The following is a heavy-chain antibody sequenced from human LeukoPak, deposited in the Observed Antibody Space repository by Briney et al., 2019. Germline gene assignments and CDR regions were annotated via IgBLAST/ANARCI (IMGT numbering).Heavy chain of an antibody. CDR2: IDIAGDT. Sequence: PGGSLRLSCAASGFTFSGYDMHWVRQPPGKGLEWVSTIDIAGDTYYPDSVKGRFTISRQNGKNSLYLQMNSLRAEDTVVYYCTRTSLSGWFDSWGQGTLVTVSS. CDR1: GFTFSGYD. J-gene: IGHJ5*01. CDR3: TRTSLSGWFDS. D-gene: IGHD6-19*01. V-gene: IGHV3-13*01.